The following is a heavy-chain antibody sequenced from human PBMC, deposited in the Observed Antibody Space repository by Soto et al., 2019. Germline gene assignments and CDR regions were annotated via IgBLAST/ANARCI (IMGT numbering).Heavy chain of an antibody. J-gene: IGHJ4*02. CDR2: ISGSGGTT. CDR1: GFTFGSYA. V-gene: IGHV3-23*01. Sequence: PGGSLRLSCSASGFTFGSYAMSWVRQAPGKGLEWVSAISGSGGTTYYADSVKGRFTLSRDNSKNTLYLQMNSLRAEDTALYYCAKVKTWTYLDYWGQGTLVT. D-gene: IGHD5-12*01. CDR3: AKVKTWTYLDY.